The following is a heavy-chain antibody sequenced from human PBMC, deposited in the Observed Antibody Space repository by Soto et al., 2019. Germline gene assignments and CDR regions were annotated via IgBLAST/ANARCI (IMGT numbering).Heavy chain of an antibody. J-gene: IGHJ6*02. D-gene: IGHD3-16*01. CDR3: ARVGDPHWYYGLDV. CDR1: GYTFSSHD. Sequence: QVQLVQSGAEVKKPGASVKVSCKASGYTFSSHDINWVRQATGQGPEWMGWMNPNSGDTGYAQKFKGRVTMTRSISRTTAYMELSGLTSEDTAVYYCARVGDPHWYYGLDVWGQGTTVTVSS. CDR2: MNPNSGDT. V-gene: IGHV1-8*01.